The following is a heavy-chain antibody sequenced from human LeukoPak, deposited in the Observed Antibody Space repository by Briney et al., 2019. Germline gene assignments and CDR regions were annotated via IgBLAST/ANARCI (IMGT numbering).Heavy chain of an antibody. CDR2: INHSGST. V-gene: IGHV4-34*01. CDR3: AREHRGSRTFDY. D-gene: IGHD1-26*01. CDR1: GGSFSGYY. J-gene: IGHJ4*02. Sequence: SETLSLTCAVYGGSFSGYYWSWIRQPPGKGLEWIGEINHSGSTNYNPSLKSRVTISVDTSKNQFSLKLSSVTAADTAVYYCAREHRGSRTFDYWGQGTLVTVSS.